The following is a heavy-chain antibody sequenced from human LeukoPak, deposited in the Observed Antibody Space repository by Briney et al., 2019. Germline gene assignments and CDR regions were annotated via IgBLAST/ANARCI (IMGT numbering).Heavy chain of an antibody. CDR3: AHSKTCYYDSSGYFCLYGMDG. CDR1: GFTFSNYG. J-gene: IGHJ6*02. Sequence: GGSLRLSCAASGFTFSNYGMNWVRQTPDKGLEWVASISSTSGYIYYTDSVRGRFTISRDNTKNSLYLQMNSLRAEDTAVYYCAHSKTCYYDSSGYFCLYGMDGWGQGTTVTVSS. CDR2: ISSTSGYI. V-gene: IGHV3-21*01. D-gene: IGHD3-22*01.